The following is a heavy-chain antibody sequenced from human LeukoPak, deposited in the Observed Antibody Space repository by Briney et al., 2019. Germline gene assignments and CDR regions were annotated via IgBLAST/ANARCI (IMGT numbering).Heavy chain of an antibody. CDR2: IYYSGST. D-gene: IGHD4-23*01. J-gene: IGHJ4*02. CDR1: GGSISSGDYY. CDR3: ARGYYGGKRGLNY. V-gene: IGHV4-30-4*08. Sequence: SQTLSLTCTVSGGSISSGDYYWSWIRQPPGKGLEWIGYIYYSGSTYYNPSLKSRVTISVDTSKNQFSLKLSSVTAADTAVYYCARGYYGGKRGLNYWGQGTLVTVSS.